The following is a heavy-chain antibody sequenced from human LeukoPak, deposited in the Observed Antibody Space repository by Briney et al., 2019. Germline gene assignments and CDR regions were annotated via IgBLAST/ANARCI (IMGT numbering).Heavy chain of an antibody. D-gene: IGHD2-21*02. CDR1: GFTFSAYS. Sequence: GGSLRLSCVASGFTFSAYSMTWVRQAPGKGLDWVSSISVSGGGTYYADSVRGRFTISRDNSKNTLYLNMNSLRAEDTAVYYCVKDWRDESNCGGDCLQYWGQGTLVTVSS. CDR2: ISVSGGGT. V-gene: IGHV3-23*01. CDR3: VKDWRDESNCGGDCLQY. J-gene: IGHJ4*02.